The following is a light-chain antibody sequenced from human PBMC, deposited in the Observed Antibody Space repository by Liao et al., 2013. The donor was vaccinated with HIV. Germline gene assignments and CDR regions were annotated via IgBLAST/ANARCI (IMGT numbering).Light chain of an antibody. V-gene: IGLV3-1*01. CDR2: QDN. CDR3: QAWDSTGV. Sequence: SYELTQPPSVSVSPGQTASITCSGDKLGDKYACWYQQRPGQSPVLVIYQDNKRPSGIPERISGFNSVNTATLTISGTQAMDEADYYCQAWDSTGVFGGGTKLTVL. CDR1: KLGDKY. J-gene: IGLJ2*01.